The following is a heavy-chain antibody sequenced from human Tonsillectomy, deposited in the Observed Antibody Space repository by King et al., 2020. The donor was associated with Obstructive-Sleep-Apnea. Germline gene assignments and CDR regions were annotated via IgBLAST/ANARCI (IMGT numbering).Heavy chain of an antibody. CDR1: GFTFDDYA. Sequence: VKLVESGGGLVQPGRSRRLSCAASGFTFDDYAMHWVRQAPGKGLEWVSGISWNSGSIGYADSVKGRFTISRDNAKNSLYLQMNSLRAEDTALYYCAKSDRGGDYWGQGTLVTVSS. V-gene: IGHV3-9*01. D-gene: IGHD3-16*01. CDR3: AKSDRGGDY. CDR2: ISWNSGSI. J-gene: IGHJ4*02.